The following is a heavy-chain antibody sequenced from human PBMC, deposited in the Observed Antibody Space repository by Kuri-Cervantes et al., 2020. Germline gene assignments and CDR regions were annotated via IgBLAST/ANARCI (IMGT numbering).Heavy chain of an antibody. J-gene: IGHJ4*02. CDR2: IYHSGST. D-gene: IGHD2-15*01. V-gene: IGHV4-38-2*02. CDR3: AREGCSGGSCYSGY. Sequence: SETLSLTCTVSGYSISSGYYWGWIRQPPGKGLEWIGSIYHSGSTYYNPSLKSRVTISVDTSKNQFSLKLSSVTAADTAVYYCAREGCSGGSCYSGYWGQGTLVTVSS. CDR1: GYSISSGYY.